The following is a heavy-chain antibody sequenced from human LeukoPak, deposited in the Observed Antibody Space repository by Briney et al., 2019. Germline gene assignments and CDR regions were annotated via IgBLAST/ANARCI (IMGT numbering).Heavy chain of an antibody. CDR3: ARDIGPTDH. CDR1: GFTFSSYA. D-gene: IGHD1-26*01. Sequence: GGSLRLSCAASGFTFSSYAMHWVRQAPGKGLEWVSSISSSSSYIYYADSVKGRFTISRDNAKNSLYLQMNSLRAEDTAVYYCARDIGPTDHWGQGTLVTVSS. CDR2: ISSSSSYI. J-gene: IGHJ5*02. V-gene: IGHV3-21*01.